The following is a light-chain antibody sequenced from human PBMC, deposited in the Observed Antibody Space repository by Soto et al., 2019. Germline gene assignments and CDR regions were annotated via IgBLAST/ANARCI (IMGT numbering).Light chain of an antibody. J-gene: IGKJ1*01. CDR3: HQYGDSLWT. V-gene: IGKV3-20*01. CDR2: GAS. Sequence: EIVLTQSPGTLSLSPGERATLSCRASQSVTSSYLAWYQQKPGQAPRLLIYGASSRAPGVPERFGGSGSGTDFILTISRLEPEDFALYYCHQYGDSLWTFGQGPKVDIK. CDR1: QSVTSSY.